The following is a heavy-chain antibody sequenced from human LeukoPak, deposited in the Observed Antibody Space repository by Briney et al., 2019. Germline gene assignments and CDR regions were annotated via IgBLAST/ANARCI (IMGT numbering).Heavy chain of an antibody. D-gene: IGHD1-26*01. CDR3: ASTDRGGSYLGAGDY. V-gene: IGHV1-69*05. Sequence: SVKVSCKASGGTFSSYAISWVRQAPGQGLEWMGGIIPIFGTANYAQKFQGRVTITTDESTSTAYMELSSLRSEDTAVYYCASTDRGGSYLGAGDYWGQGTLVTVSS. CDR2: IIPIFGTA. J-gene: IGHJ4*02. CDR1: GGTFSSYA.